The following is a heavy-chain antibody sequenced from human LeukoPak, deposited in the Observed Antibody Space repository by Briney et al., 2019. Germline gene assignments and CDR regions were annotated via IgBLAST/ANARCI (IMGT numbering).Heavy chain of an antibody. CDR3: ARERWDYYDSSGYLNWFDP. CDR1: RFTFSSYW. J-gene: IGHJ5*02. D-gene: IGHD3-22*01. Sequence: PGGSLRLSCAASRFTFSSYWMSWVRQAPGKGLEWVANIKQDGSEKYYVDSVKGRFTISRDNAKNSLYLQMNSLRAEDTAVYYCARERWDYYDSSGYLNWFDPWGQGTLVTVSS. V-gene: IGHV3-7*01. CDR2: IKQDGSEK.